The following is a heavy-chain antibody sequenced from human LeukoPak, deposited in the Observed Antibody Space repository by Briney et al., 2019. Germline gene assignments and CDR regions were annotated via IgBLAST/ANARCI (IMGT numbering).Heavy chain of an antibody. CDR2: IYSGGST. D-gene: IGHD3-3*01. J-gene: IGHJ6*03. CDR3: AKGTIFGVDEPDYYYMDV. V-gene: IGHV3-53*05. Sequence: GGSLRLSCAASGFTVSSNYMSWVRQAPGKGLEWVSVIYSGGSTYYADSVKGRFTISRDNSKNSLYLQMNSLRTEDTALYYCAKGTIFGVDEPDYYYMDVWGKGTTVTVSS. CDR1: GFTVSSNY.